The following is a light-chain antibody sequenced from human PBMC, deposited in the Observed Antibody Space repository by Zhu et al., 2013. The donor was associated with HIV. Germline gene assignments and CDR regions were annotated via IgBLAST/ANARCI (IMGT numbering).Light chain of an antibody. Sequence: EIVLTQSPGTLSLSPGERATLSCRASQSISIYLAWYQQKPGLAPRLLIYDVSNRATGIPDRFSGRGSGTDFTLTISRLEPEDFSVYYCQQYGTAPVTFGGGTKGGD. CDR1: QSISIY. J-gene: IGKJ4*01. CDR2: DVS. V-gene: IGKV3D-20*01. CDR3: QQYGTAPVT.